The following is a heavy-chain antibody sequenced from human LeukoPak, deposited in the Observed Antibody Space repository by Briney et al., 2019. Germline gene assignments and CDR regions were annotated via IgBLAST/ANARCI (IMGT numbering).Heavy chain of an antibody. D-gene: IGHD6-13*01. V-gene: IGHV3-7*01. CDR2: INHDATEK. CDR3: ARVRSAAAGPLDY. J-gene: IGHJ4*02. CDR1: GFSFDSYW. Sequence: PGGSLRLSCVVSGFSFDSYWMNWVRQAPGRGLEWVANINHDATEKYYVDSVKGRFTISRDNAKKSLYLQMNRLRADDTAVYHCARVRSAAAGPLDYWGQGTLVTVSS.